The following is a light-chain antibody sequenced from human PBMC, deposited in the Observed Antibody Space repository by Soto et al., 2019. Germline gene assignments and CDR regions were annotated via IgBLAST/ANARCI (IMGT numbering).Light chain of an antibody. CDR2: GAS. Sequence: ETVMTQSPATLSGSPGERATLSCRASQSVSSNLAWYQQKPGQAPRLLIYGASTRATGIPARFSGSGSGTEFTLTISNLQSEDFAVYYCQQYTHWPRTFGQGTKVDVK. V-gene: IGKV3-15*01. CDR1: QSVSSN. J-gene: IGKJ1*01. CDR3: QQYTHWPRT.